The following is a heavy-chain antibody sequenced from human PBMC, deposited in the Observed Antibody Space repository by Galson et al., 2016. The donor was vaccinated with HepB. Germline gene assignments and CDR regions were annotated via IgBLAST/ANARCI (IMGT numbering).Heavy chain of an antibody. CDR1: GITFNVYA. D-gene: IGHD2-8*02. J-gene: IGHJ4*02. Sequence: SLRLSCAASGITFNVYAMHWVRQAPGKGLEWVAVISYDGDRKYYADSVKGRFTISRDNTNNSLYLQMDSLRAEDTGVYHCARGKGCCTGGFCSADFWGQGTLITVSS. CDR3: ARGKGCCTGGFCSADF. V-gene: IGHV3-30*03. CDR2: ISYDGDRK.